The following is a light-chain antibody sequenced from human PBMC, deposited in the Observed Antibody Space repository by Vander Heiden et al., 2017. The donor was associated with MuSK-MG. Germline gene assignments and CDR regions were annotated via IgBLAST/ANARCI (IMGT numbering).Light chain of an antibody. V-gene: IGLV1-44*01. CDR1: DSNIGSNP. CDR2: VNN. CDR3: AAWDHSLNAVV. J-gene: IGLJ2*01. Sequence: QSVLTQAPSVSGTPGQGVTISCSGPDSNIGSNPVSCYQQFPGTAPQLLIYVNNQRPSGVPDRFSTSKSGTSATLAISGLQSEDEADYYCAAWDHSLNAVVLGGGTKLTVL.